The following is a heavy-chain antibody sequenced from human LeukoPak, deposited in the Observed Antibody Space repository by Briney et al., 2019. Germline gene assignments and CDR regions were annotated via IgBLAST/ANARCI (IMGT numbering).Heavy chain of an antibody. Sequence: SETLSLTCAVYGGSFSGYYWSWIRQPPGKGLEWIGKINHSGSTNYNPSLKSRVTISVDTSKNQFSLKLSSVTAADTAVYYCARGRDSSSFTNWFDPWGQGTLVTVSS. CDR2: INHSGST. CDR3: ARGRDSSSFTNWFDP. D-gene: IGHD6-6*01. V-gene: IGHV4-34*01. CDR1: GGSFSGYY. J-gene: IGHJ5*02.